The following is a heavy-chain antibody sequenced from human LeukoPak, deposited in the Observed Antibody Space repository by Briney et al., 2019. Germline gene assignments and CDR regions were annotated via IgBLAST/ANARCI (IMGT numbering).Heavy chain of an antibody. CDR3: AKTAMGDYVRFPNDY. V-gene: IGHV3-23*01. D-gene: IGHD4-17*01. CDR1: GFTFGSHA. Sequence: TGGSLRLSCEASGFTFGSHAMYWVRQAPGKGLERVAGIFGSGGSPHYADSVKGRFTISRDNSKNTLYLQMNSLRADDTAVYYCAKTAMGDYVRFPNDYWGQGTLVTVST. CDR2: IFGSGGSP. J-gene: IGHJ4*02.